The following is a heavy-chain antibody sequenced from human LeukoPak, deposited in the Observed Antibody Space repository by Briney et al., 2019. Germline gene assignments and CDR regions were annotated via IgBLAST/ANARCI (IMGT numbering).Heavy chain of an antibody. V-gene: IGHV4-38-2*02. Sequence: SETLSLTCTVSGYSISSGYYWGWIRQPPGKGLEWIGSIYHSGRTFYNPSLKSRVTISVDTSKNQFSLKLTSVTAADTAVYYLARTFQQWQFDYWGRETLVTVSS. CDR3: ARTFQQWQFDY. CDR2: IYHSGRT. J-gene: IGHJ4*02. D-gene: IGHD2-2*01. CDR1: GYSISSGYY.